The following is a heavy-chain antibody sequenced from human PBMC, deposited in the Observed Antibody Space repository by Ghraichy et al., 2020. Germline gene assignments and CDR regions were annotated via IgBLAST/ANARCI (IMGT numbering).Heavy chain of an antibody. D-gene: IGHD2-21*01. CDR1: GDSITGPSYH. J-gene: IGHJ4*02. V-gene: IGHV4-39*01. CDR2: VYYTGNT. CDR3: VRLVIGCPADS. Sequence: SETLSLTCSVSGDSITGPSYHWGWIRQPPGKGLEWIASVYYTGNTYYSPSLRSRATIAVDTSKNQFSLKLISVTAADTAVYFCVRLVIGCPADSWGQGTLVTVSS.